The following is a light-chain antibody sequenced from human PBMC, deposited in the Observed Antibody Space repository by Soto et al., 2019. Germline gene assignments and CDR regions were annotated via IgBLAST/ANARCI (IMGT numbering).Light chain of an antibody. CDR1: QSLLNSNGYNY. V-gene: IGKV2-28*01. CDR3: MKGLQPPYP. CDR2: LGS. Sequence: DIVMTQSPLSLPVTPGEPASISCRSSQSLLNSNGYNYLDWYLQKPGQSPQLLIYLGSNRAAGVPERFCGGGSATDFTQKISRGESEDVGAYSYMKGLQPPYPFGRGTKLE. J-gene: IGKJ2*01.